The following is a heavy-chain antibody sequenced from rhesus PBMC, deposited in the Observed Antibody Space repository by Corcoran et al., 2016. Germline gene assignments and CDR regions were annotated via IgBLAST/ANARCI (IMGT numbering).Heavy chain of an antibody. CDR1: GGSVSSSNW. CDR2: ISGSSGST. V-gene: IGHV4-65*01. D-gene: IGHD1-26*01. CDR3: ARDSVTGTTCAFDF. J-gene: IGHJ3*01. Sequence: QVQLQESGPGLVKPSETRSLTCDVAGGSVSSSNWWSWIRQPPGKGREWIGYISGSSGSTYYNSSLKSRVTISTDTSKNQFSLKLSSVTAADTAVYYCARDSVTGTTCAFDFWGQGLRVTVSS.